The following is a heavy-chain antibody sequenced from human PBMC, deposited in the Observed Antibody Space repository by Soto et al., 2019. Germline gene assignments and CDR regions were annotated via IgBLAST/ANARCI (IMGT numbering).Heavy chain of an antibody. J-gene: IGHJ4*02. V-gene: IGHV3-72*01. CDR1: GFTFSDHY. CDR2: IRSKPNSDTT. Sequence: GGSLRLSCAASGFTFSDHYMDWVRQAPGKGLEWVGRIRSKPNSDTTEYAASVKGRFTISRDDSKNSLYLQMNSLKTEDTAVYYCGRAWYSGTYYFDFWGQGTLVTVSS. CDR3: GRAWYSGTYYFDF. D-gene: IGHD1-26*01.